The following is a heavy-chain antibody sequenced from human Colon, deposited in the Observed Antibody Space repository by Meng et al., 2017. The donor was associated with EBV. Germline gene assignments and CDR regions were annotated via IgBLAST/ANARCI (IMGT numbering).Heavy chain of an antibody. D-gene: IGHD3-22*01. CDR1: GDSNRITASF. J-gene: IGHJ4*02. CDR2: IYYSGSR. V-gene: IGHV4-30-4*01. Sequence: LPEWGPRRVQLSQRLFLTCTVPGDSNRITASFWSLVRKPTGKGLACTGYIYYSGSRYHNMSLKSRVTISVDTYKNQFSLKLSSVTAADTAVYYCARVTGKIYYDGSGYPEAFVYWCQGTLVTVSS. CDR3: ARVTGKIYYDGSGYPEAFVY.